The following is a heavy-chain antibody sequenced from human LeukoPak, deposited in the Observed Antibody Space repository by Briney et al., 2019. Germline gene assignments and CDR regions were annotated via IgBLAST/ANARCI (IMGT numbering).Heavy chain of an antibody. CDR2: ISSSSSNI. D-gene: IGHD2-2*01. CDR3: ARDAAYCSSTSCYFYVSWFDP. V-gene: IGHV3-48*01. J-gene: IGHJ5*02. CDR1: GFTFSSYS. Sequence: GGSLRLSCAASGFTFSSYSMNWVRQAPGKGLEWVSYISSSSSNIYYADSVKGRFTISRDNAKNSLYLQMNSLRAEDTAVYYCARDAAYCSSTSCYFYVSWFDPWGQGPLVTVSS.